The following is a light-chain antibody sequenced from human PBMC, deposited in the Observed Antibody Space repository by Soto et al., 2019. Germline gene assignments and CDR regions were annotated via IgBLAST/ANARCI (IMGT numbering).Light chain of an antibody. V-gene: IGLV3-1*01. CDR1: KLGDKY. Sequence: SYELTQPPSVSVSPGQTASITCSGGKLGDKYACWYQQKPGQSPVLVIYQDSKRPSGIPERFSGSNSGNTATLTIRGTQAMDEADYYCQAWDSSTVVFGGGTQLTVL. CDR2: QDS. CDR3: QAWDSSTVV. J-gene: IGLJ2*01.